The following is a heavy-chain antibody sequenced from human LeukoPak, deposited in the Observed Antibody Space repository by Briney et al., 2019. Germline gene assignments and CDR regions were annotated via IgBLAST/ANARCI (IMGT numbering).Heavy chain of an antibody. CDR2: IYYSGST. D-gene: IGHD3-22*01. CDR1: GVSLSSYY. V-gene: IGHV4-59*01. Sequence: SETLCLSCTVSGVSLSSYYRSWIRQPPGKGLEWVGYIYYSGSTNYNPSLKGRVTISGDTAKNQFSLKMNSVTAADTAVYYCAREEYYYDSSGYQYNYFDAWGQGTLVTVSS. CDR3: AREEYYYDSSGYQYNYFDA. J-gene: IGHJ5*02.